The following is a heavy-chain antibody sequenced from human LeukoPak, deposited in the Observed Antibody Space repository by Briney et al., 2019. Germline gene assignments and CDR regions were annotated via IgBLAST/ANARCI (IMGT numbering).Heavy chain of an antibody. CDR3: ASPGGIQLGNSFGAFEI. D-gene: IGHD5-18*01. Sequence: QPGGSLRLSCAASGFTVSSNYMSWVRQAPGKGLEWVSVIYSGGSTYYADSVKGRFTISRDNSKNTLYLQMNSLRAEDTAVYYCASPGGIQLGNSFGAFEIWGQGTMVTVSS. CDR1: GFTVSSNY. CDR2: IYSGGST. J-gene: IGHJ3*02. V-gene: IGHV3-53*01.